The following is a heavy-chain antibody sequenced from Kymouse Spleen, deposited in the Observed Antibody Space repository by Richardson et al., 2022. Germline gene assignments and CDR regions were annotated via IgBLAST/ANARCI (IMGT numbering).Heavy chain of an antibody. CDR2: IYYSGST. V-gene: IGHV4-39*01. CDR3: ASRKETVTTNFDY. Sequence: QLQLQESGPGLVKPSETLSLTCTVSGGSISSSSYYWGWIRQPPGKGLEWIGSIYYSGSTYYNPSLKSRVTISVDTSKNQFSLKLSSVTAADTAVYYCASRKETVTTNFDYWGQGTLVTVSS. D-gene: IGHD4-11,IGHD4-11*01. CDR1: GGSISSSSYY. J-gene: IGHJ4*02.